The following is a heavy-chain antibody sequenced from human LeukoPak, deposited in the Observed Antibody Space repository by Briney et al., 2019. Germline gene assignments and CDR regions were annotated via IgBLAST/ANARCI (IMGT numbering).Heavy chain of an antibody. CDR3: ARHASRGWYYFQH. CDR2: SYYGGST. V-gene: IGHV4-39*01. Sequence: PSETLSLTCTVSGGSISSSSYYWGWPRQPPGKGLEWIGSSYYGGSTYDNPSLKSRITISVDTSKSQSPLKLSSVTAADTAVYYCARHASRGWYYFQHWGQGTLVTVSS. CDR1: GGSISSSSYY. J-gene: IGHJ1*01. D-gene: IGHD6-19*01.